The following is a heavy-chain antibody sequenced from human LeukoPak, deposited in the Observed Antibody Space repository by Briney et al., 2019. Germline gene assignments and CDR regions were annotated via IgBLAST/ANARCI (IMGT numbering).Heavy chain of an antibody. V-gene: IGHV3-30*04. D-gene: IGHD3-16*01. CDR1: GFTFRNYH. Sequence: GGSLRLSCAASGFTFRNYHMHWVRQAPGKGLEWVAVISNDGSNKYYADSVKGRFTISRDDSKNTLYLQMNSLRAEDTAMYYCATMGGSFDYWGQGTLVTVSS. CDR2: ISNDGSNK. CDR3: ATMGGSFDY. J-gene: IGHJ4*02.